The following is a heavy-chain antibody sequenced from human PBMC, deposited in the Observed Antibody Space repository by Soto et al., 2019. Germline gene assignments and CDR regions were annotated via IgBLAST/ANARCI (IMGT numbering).Heavy chain of an antibody. CDR2: INPNSGGT. D-gene: IGHD2-2*01. V-gene: IGHV1-2*04. CDR3: ARADCSSTSCYEYYYYGMDV. J-gene: IGHJ6*02. CDR1: GYTFTGYY. Sequence: GASVKVSCKASGYTFTGYYMHWVRQAPGQGLEWMGWINPNSGGTNYAQKFQGWVTMTRDTSISTAYMELSRLRSDDTAVYYCARADCSSTSCYEYYYYGMDVWGQGTTVTVSS.